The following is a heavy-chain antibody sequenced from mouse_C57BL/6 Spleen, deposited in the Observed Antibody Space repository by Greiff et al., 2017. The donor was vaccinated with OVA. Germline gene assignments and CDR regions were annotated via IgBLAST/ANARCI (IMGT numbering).Heavy chain of an antibody. CDR3: ARGQKGSYSFWYFDV. CDR1: GYTFTSYW. J-gene: IGHJ1*03. D-gene: IGHD2-10*01. Sequence: QVQLKQPGTELVKPGASVKLSCKASGYTFTSYWMHWVKQRPGQGLEWIGNINPSNGGTNYIEKFKSKATLTVDKSSSTAYMQLSSLTSEDSAVYYCARGQKGSYSFWYFDVWGTGTTVTVSS. V-gene: IGHV1-53*01. CDR2: INPSNGGT.